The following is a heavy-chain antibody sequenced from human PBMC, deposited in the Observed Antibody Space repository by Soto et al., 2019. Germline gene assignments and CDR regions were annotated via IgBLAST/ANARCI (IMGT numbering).Heavy chain of an antibody. CDR1: GGSISSYY. J-gene: IGHJ6*02. CDR3: ARDIVVVPAAPYYYGMDV. CDR2: IYTSGST. D-gene: IGHD2-2*01. V-gene: IGHV4-4*07. Sequence: SETLYLACTVSGGSISSYYWSWIRQPAGKGLEWIGRIYTSGSTNYNPSLKSRVTMSVDTSKNQFSLKLSSVTAADTAVYYCARDIVVVPAAPYYYGMDVWGQGTTVTAP.